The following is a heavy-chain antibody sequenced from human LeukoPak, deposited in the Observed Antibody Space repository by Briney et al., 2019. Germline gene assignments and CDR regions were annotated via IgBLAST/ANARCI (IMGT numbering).Heavy chain of an antibody. D-gene: IGHD1-26*01. V-gene: IGHV1-24*01. CDR1: GFTLTESS. J-gene: IGHJ3*02. Sequence: ASVKVSCKVSGFTLTESSMHWVRQAPGKGLEWMGGFDPEDGKIIYAQKFQGRVTMTEDRSTHTAYKELSSLRSEDTAVYYCTIGVIVGTVASYAFDIWGQGTMVTVSS. CDR2: FDPEDGKI. CDR3: TIGVIVGTVASYAFDI.